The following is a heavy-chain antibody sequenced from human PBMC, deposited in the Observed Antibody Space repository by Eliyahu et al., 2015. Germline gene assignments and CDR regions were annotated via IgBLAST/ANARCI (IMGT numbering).Heavy chain of an antibody. CDR2: INHSGST. V-gene: IGHV4-34*01. Sequence: QVQLQQWGAGLLKPSETLSLTCAVYGGSFSGYYWSWIRQPPGKGLEWIGEINHSGSTNYNPSLKSRVTISVDTSKNQFSLKLSSVTAADTAVYYCARGIAVAGTFIGGFFDYWGQGTLVTVSS. CDR3: ARGIAVAGTFIGGFFDY. CDR1: GGSFSGYY. J-gene: IGHJ4*02. D-gene: IGHD6-19*01.